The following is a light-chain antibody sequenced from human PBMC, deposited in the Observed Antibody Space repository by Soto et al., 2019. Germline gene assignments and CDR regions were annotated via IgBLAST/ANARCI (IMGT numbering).Light chain of an antibody. CDR3: LQNHNYPRT. V-gene: IGKV1-6*01. CDR1: QDISDD. CDR2: GAS. Sequence: AIQMTKSPSSLSASVGDRVTITCRSSQDISDDVGWYQQTPGKAPKLLISGASRLQSGVPSRFSGSGSGAAFTLTITSLRPEDSATYYCLQNHNYPRTFGQGTKVDIK. J-gene: IGKJ1*01.